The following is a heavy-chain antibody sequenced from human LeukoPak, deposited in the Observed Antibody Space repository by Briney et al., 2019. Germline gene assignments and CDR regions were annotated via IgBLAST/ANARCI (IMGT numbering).Heavy chain of an antibody. D-gene: IGHD2-2*01. CDR3: ARLTIVVVPAASYAFDI. CDR1: GGSISSYY. J-gene: IGHJ3*02. CDR2: IYTSGST. V-gene: IGHV4-4*09. Sequence: SETLSLTCNVSGGSISSYYWSWIRQPPGKGLEWIGYIYTSGSTNYNPSLKSRVTISVDTSKNQFSLKLSSVTAADTAVYYCARLTIVVVPAASYAFDIWGQGTMVTVSS.